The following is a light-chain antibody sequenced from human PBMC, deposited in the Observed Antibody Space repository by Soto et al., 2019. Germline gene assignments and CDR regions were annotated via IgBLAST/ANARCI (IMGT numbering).Light chain of an antibody. Sequence: PGERATLSCRASRSISTYLAWYQQKPGQAPRLLIYEALNRATGIPARFSGSGSGTDFTLTITSLEPEDFAVYSCQQRSDWPITFGQGTRLEIK. V-gene: IGKV3-11*01. CDR2: EAL. J-gene: IGKJ5*01. CDR1: RSISTY. CDR3: QQRSDWPIT.